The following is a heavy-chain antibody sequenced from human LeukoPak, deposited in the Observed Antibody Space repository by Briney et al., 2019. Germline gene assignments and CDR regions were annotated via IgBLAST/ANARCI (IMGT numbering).Heavy chain of an antibody. CDR3: AEDKSLAAYTLDY. V-gene: IGHV3-23*01. D-gene: IGHD6-6*01. Sequence: PGGSLRLSRAASGFTSSNNAMSWVRQAPGKGLEWVSGISGSGDTTYYADSVKGRFTISRDNSKNMLYLQMNSLRAEDTAVYYCAEDKSLAAYTLDYWGQGTLVTVSS. J-gene: IGHJ4*02. CDR2: ISGSGDTT. CDR1: GFTSSNNA.